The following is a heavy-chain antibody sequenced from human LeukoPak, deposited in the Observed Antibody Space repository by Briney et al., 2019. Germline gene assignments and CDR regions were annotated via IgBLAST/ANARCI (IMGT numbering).Heavy chain of an antibody. CDR1: GGSISSYY. J-gene: IGHJ3*02. Sequence: PSETLSLTCTVSGGSISSYYWSWIRQPPGKGLEWIGYIYTSGSTNYNPSLKSRVTISVDTSKNQFSLKLSSVTAADTAVYYCARFIGGAFDNWGQGTMVTVSS. V-gene: IGHV4-4*09. CDR2: IYTSGST. CDR3: ARFIGGAFDN.